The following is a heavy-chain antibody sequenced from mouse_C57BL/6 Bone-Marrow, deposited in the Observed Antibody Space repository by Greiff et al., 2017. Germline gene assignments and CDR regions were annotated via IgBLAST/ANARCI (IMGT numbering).Heavy chain of an antibody. D-gene: IGHD4-1*01. Sequence: EVKLVESGAGLVKPGGSLKLSCAASGFTFSSYAMSWVRQTPEKRLEWVAYISSGGDYIYYADTVKGRFTISRDNARNTLYLQMSSLKSEDTAMYYCTRNWVLYAMDYWGQGTSVTVSS. V-gene: IGHV5-9-1*02. J-gene: IGHJ4*01. CDR3: TRNWVLYAMDY. CDR2: ISSGGDYI. CDR1: GFTFSSYA.